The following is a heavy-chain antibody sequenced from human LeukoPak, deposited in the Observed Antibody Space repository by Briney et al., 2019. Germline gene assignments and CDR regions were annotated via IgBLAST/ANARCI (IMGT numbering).Heavy chain of an antibody. J-gene: IGHJ5*02. D-gene: IGHD3-10*01. Sequence: SVKVSCKASGGTFSSYAISWVRQAPGQGLEWMGRIIPILGTANYAQKFQGRVTITADKSTSTAYMELSSLRSEDTAVYYCARGGDVWFGELLPGFWFDPWGQGTLVTVSS. V-gene: IGHV1-69*04. CDR1: GGTFSSYA. CDR3: ARGGDVWFGELLPGFWFDP. CDR2: IIPILGTA.